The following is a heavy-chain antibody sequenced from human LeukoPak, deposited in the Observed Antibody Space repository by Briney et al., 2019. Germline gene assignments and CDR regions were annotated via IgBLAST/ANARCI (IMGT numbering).Heavy chain of an antibody. CDR3: ARDQGGSYGIALGY. D-gene: IGHD1-26*01. J-gene: IGHJ4*02. Sequence: ASVKVSCKASGYTFTGYYMHWVRQAPGQGLEWMGWINPNSGGTNYAQKFQGRVTMTRDTSTSTAYMELRSLRSDDTAVYYCARDQGGSYGIALGYWGQGTLVTVPS. CDR2: INPNSGGT. CDR1: GYTFTGYY. V-gene: IGHV1-2*02.